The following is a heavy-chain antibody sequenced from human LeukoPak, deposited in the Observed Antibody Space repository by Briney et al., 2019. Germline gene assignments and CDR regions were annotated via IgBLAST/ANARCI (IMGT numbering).Heavy chain of an antibody. CDR2: IYYSGST. Sequence: PSETLSLTCTVSGGSISSYYWSWIRQPPGKGLEWIGYIYYSGSTNYNPSLKSRVTISVDTSKNQFSLKLSSVTAADTAVYYCARSLGLQYHYYYYYYGMDVWGQGTTVTVSS. J-gene: IGHJ6*02. CDR1: GGSISSYY. CDR3: ARSLGLQYHYYYYYYGMDV. D-gene: IGHD4-11*01. V-gene: IGHV4-59*01.